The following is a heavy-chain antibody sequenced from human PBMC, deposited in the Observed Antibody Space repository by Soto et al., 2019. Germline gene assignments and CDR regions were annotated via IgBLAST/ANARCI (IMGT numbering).Heavy chain of an antibody. CDR2: IYSDGRI. V-gene: IGHV3-66*01. D-gene: IGHD1-26*01. J-gene: IGHJ4*02. CDR1: GFSVSSSY. CDR3: AKTRSGSYLY. Sequence: EVQLVESGGGLVQPGGSLRLSCAASGFSVSSSYMNWVRQAPGKGLEWVSGIYSDGRIFYADSVKGRFTISRDNSKNKLYLQMNTVSVDDTAVYYCAKTRSGSYLYWGQGTLVTVSS.